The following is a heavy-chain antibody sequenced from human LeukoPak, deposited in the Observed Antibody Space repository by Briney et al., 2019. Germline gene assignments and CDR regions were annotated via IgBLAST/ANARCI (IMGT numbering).Heavy chain of an antibody. CDR2: INTNTGSP. CDR1: GGTFSSYA. CDR3: VRGIDTTSYFNY. J-gene: IGHJ4*02. D-gene: IGHD3-22*01. Sequence: ASVKVSCKASGGTFSSYAISGVRQAPGQGLEWMGWINTNTGSPTYAQGLTGRFVFSLDTSVSTAFLQISSLKAEDTALYYCVRGIDTTSYFNYWGQGTLVTVSS. V-gene: IGHV7-4-1*02.